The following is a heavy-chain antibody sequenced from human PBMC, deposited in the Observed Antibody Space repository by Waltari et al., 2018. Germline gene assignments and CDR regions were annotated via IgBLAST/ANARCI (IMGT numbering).Heavy chain of an antibody. V-gene: IGHV4-61*02. Sequence: QVQLQESGPGLVKPSQTLSLTCTVSGGSITSGSYYWSWIRQPAGMGLEWIGRSYTSGRTTYSPSLKGRVTISVQTSKTQFSLKLSSVTAADTAVYYWVREGIYSSAKGARFDPWGQGTLVTVSS. CDR1: GGSITSGSYY. D-gene: IGHD6-25*01. J-gene: IGHJ5*02. CDR3: VREGIYSSAKGARFDP. CDR2: SYTSGRT.